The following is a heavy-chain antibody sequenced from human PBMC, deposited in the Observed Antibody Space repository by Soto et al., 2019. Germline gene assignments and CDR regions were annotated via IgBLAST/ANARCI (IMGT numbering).Heavy chain of an antibody. CDR3: ARDRYGDYYAY. D-gene: IGHD3-22*01. V-gene: IGHV4-31*03. J-gene: IGHJ4*02. CDR2: IYFDGMT. CDR1: GACLSSGGYY. Sequence: QVQLLESGPGLVKPSQTLSLSCIVAGACLSSGGYYWNWIRQHPGKGLEWIGYIYFDGMTYYNPSLESRVTMSIDASKNQFSLHLSSVTAADTAVYYCARDRYGDYYAYWGQGILVTVSS.